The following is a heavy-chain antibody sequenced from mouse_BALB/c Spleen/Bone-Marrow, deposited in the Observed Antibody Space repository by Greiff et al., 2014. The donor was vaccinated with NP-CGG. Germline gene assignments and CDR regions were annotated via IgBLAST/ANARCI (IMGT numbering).Heavy chain of an antibody. J-gene: IGHJ1*01. CDR2: IHPNSGNT. V-gene: IGHV1S130*01. Sequence: QVQLQQSGSVLVRPGASVKLSCKASGYNFTSSWMHWAKQRPGQGLEWIGGIHPNSGNTKYNEKFKGKATLTADTSSSTAYVDLSSLTSEVSAVDYCAREKIYDNYRWYFDDWGAGTTVTVSS. D-gene: IGHD2-1*01. CDR3: AREKIYDNYRWYFDD. CDR1: GYNFTSSW.